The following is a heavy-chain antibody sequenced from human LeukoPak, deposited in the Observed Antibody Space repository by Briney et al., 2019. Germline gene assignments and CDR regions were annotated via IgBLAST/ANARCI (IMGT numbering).Heavy chain of an antibody. J-gene: IGHJ3*02. CDR2: IYHSGST. D-gene: IGHD3-16*01. V-gene: IGHV4-30-2*01. CDR1: GGSISSGGYY. CDR3: ARSVGSIVSGAFDI. Sequence: SETLSLTCTVSGGSISSGGYYWSWIRQPPGKGLEWIGYIYHSGSTYYNPSLKSRVTISVDRSKNQFSLKLSSVTAADTAVYYCARSVGSIVSGAFDIWGQGTMVTVSS.